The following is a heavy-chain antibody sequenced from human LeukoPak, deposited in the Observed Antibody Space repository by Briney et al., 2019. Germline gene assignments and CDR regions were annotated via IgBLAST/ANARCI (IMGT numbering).Heavy chain of an antibody. D-gene: IGHD6-13*01. J-gene: IGHJ6*03. CDR2: IYSGGST. CDR3: ARGGSSWGPYYYYYYMDV. V-gene: IGHV3-53*01. CDR1: GFTVSSNY. Sequence: PGGSLRLSCAASGFTVSSNYMSWVRQAPGKGLEWVSVIYSGGSTYYADSVKGRFTISRDTSKNTLYLQMNSLRAEDTAVYYCARGGSSWGPYYYYYYMDVWVKGTTVTVSS.